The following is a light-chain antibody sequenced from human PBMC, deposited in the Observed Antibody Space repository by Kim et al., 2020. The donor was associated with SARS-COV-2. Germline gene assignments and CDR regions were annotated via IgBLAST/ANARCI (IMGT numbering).Light chain of an antibody. Sequence: QSVLTQPPSVSAAPGQKVTISCSGSSSNIGKNYVSWYQQFPGTAPKLLIYDNDNRAAGIPDRFFASKSGTSATLGITGLQTGDEADYYCGAWDNSLSAGIFGGGTQLTVL. J-gene: IGLJ2*01. CDR1: SSNIGKNY. CDR2: DND. CDR3: GAWDNSLSAGI. V-gene: IGLV1-51*01.